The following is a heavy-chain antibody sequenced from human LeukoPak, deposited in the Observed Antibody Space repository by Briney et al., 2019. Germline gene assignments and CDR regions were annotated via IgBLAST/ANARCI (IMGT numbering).Heavy chain of an antibody. CDR2: IKAGNGDT. D-gene: IGHD2-21*01. J-gene: IGHJ4*02. CDR1: GYIFTKFV. Sequence: ASVKVSCKASGYIFTKFVVHWVRQAPGQRPEWMGWIKAGNGDTKYSQNFQDRLTITRDTSASTVYMELSSLTSEDTALYYCARDDCGDTCYPGGYWGEETLVTVSS. V-gene: IGHV1-3*01. CDR3: ARDDCGDTCYPGGY.